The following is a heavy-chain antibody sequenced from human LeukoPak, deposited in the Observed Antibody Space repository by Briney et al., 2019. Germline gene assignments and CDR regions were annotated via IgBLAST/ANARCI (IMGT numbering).Heavy chain of an antibody. D-gene: IGHD2-21*01. CDR2: ISAYNGNT. J-gene: IGHJ4*02. CDR3: ARDRQCGY. V-gene: IGHV1-18*01. CDR1: GYTFTSYG. Sequence: RASVKVSCKASGYTFTSYGISWVRQAPGQGLEWMGWISAYNGNTNYAPKFQGRVTMTIDTPTSTAYMELRSLRSDDTAVYYCARDRQCGYWGQGTLVTVSS.